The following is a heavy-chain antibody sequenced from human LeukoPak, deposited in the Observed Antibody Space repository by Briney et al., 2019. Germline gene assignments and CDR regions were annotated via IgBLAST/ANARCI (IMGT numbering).Heavy chain of an antibody. CDR1: GGSISSYY. CDR3: ARGEGGYDFWSGPKTAWFDP. Sequence: SETLSLTCTVSGGSISSYYWSWIRQPPGKGLEWIGYIYYSGSTNYNPSLKSRVTISVDTSKNQFSLKLSSVAAADTAVYYCARGEGGYDFWSGPKTAWFDPWGQGTLVTVSS. V-gene: IGHV4-59*01. J-gene: IGHJ5*02. CDR2: IYYSGST. D-gene: IGHD3-3*01.